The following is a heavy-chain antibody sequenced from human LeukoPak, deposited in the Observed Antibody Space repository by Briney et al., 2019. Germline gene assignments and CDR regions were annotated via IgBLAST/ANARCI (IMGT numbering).Heavy chain of an antibody. J-gene: IGHJ4*02. V-gene: IGHV4-39*07. CDR2: VYYSGST. Sequence: ASETLSLTCTVSNDSISSSNYYWGWIRQPPGKGLEWIGTVYYSGSTYYNPSLKSRVTISVDTSKNQFSLKLSSVTAADTAVYYCARGTIGGWLQLIYFDYWGQGTLVTVSS. CDR3: ARGTIGGWLQLIYFDY. CDR1: NDSISSSNYY. D-gene: IGHD5-24*01.